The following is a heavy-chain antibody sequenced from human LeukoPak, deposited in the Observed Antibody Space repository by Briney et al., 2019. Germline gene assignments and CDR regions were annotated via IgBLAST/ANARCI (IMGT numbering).Heavy chain of an antibody. CDR1: GFTFSDYY. J-gene: IGHJ4*02. D-gene: IGHD3/OR15-3a*01. CDR2: IRNKANSHTT. CDR3: ARGLGGTGARYFDY. V-gene: IGHV3-72*01. Sequence: GGSLRLSCAASGFTFSDYYMDWVRQAPGKRLEWVGRIRNKANSHTTEYAASVKGRFTISRDDSKNSLYLQMNSLKTDDTAVYYCARGLGGTGARYFDYWGQGTLVTVSS.